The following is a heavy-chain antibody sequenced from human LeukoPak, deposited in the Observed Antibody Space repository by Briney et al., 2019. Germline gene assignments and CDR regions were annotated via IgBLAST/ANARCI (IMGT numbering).Heavy chain of an antibody. D-gene: IGHD6-19*01. CDR2: INPNSGGT. Sequence: VASVKVSCKASGYTFTGYYMHWVRQAPGQGLEWMGWINPNSGGTNYAQKFQGRVTMTRDTSISTAYMELGRLRSDDTAVYYCATKQWLVPEADYWGQGTLVTVSS. CDR1: GYTFTGYY. J-gene: IGHJ4*02. CDR3: ATKQWLVPEADY. V-gene: IGHV1-2*02.